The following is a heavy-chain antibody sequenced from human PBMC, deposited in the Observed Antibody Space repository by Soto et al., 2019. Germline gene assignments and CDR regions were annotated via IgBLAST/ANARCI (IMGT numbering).Heavy chain of an antibody. V-gene: IGHV3-23*01. CDR2: ISGSGGST. CDR3: AREKYSSGFFDY. D-gene: IGHD6-19*01. CDR1: GFTFSTYA. J-gene: IGHJ4*02. Sequence: VGSLRLSCAASGFTFSTYAMSWVRQAPGKGLEWVSAISGSGGSTYYADSVKGRFTISRDNSKNTLYLEMNSLRAEDTAVYYCAREKYSSGFFDYWGQGTLVTVSS.